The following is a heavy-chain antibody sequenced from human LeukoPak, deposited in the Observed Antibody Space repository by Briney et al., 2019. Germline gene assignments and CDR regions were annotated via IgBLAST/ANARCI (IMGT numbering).Heavy chain of an antibody. D-gene: IGHD2-15*01. CDR3: AREALHYYYYYYMDV. J-gene: IGHJ6*03. CDR2: IYTSGST. Sequence: SETLSLTCTVSGGSISSYYWSWIRQPAGKGLEWIGRIYTSGSTNYNPSLKSRVTMSVDTSKNQFSLKLSSVTAADTAVYYCAREALHYYYYYYMDVWGKGTTVTVSS. CDR1: GGSISSYY. V-gene: IGHV4-4*07.